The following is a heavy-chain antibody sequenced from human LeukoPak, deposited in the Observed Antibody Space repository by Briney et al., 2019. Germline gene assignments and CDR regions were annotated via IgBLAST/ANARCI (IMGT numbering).Heavy chain of an antibody. CDR3: ARGASVVAGNDNAFDI. J-gene: IGHJ3*02. CDR1: GFTFSSYS. CDR2: ISTSSSYI. Sequence: GGSLRLSCAASGFTFSSYSMNWVRQASGKGLEWVSSISTSSSYIYYADSVKGRFTISRDNARNSLYLQMNSLRAEDTAVYYCARGASVVAGNDNAFDIWGQGTMVTVSS. D-gene: IGHD6-19*01. V-gene: IGHV3-21*01.